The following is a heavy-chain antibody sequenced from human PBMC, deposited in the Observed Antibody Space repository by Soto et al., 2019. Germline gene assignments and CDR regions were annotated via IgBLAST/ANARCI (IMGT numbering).Heavy chain of an antibody. CDR3: AKRPRTWTTVTTISYYYFDY. CDR1: GFIFSSYA. V-gene: IGHV3-23*01. CDR2: ISGSGDIT. Sequence: EVQLLESGGGLVQPGGSLRLSCAASGFIFSSYAMSWVRQAPGKGLEWVSAISGSGDITYYADSVKGRFTISRDNPENTLYLQMNSLRAEDTAVYYCAKRPRTWTTVTTISYYYFDYWGQGTLVTVSS. D-gene: IGHD4-17*01. J-gene: IGHJ4*02.